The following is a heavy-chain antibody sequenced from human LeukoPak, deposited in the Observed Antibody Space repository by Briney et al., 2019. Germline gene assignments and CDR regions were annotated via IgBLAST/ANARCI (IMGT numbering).Heavy chain of an antibody. CDR2: FYTSGST. Sequence: PSETLSLTCTVSGYSISSGYYWGWIRQPAGKGLEWIGRFYTSGSTNYNPSLKSRVTMSVDTSKNQFSLKLSSVTAADTAVYYCARDRDYYASGSPTWGDIWGQGTMVTVSS. CDR1: GYSISSGYY. D-gene: IGHD3-10*01. CDR3: ARDRDYYASGSPTWGDI. V-gene: IGHV4-4*07. J-gene: IGHJ3*02.